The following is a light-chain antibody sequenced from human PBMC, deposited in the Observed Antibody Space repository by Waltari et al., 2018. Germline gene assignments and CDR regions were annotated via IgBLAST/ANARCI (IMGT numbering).Light chain of an antibody. CDR3: SSFTTNTVVV. CDR1: SGDVGAYNY. Sequence: QSALTQPASVSGSPGQSITISCTGASGDVGAYNYVSWYQQRPDIAPKLIIYDVTKRPSGISSRFSGYKSGNTASLTISGLQAEDEADYYCSSFTTNTVVVFGGGTTLTVL. J-gene: IGLJ3*02. CDR2: DVT. V-gene: IGLV2-14*01.